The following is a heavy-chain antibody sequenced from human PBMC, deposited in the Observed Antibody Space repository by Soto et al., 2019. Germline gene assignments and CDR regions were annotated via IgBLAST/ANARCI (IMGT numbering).Heavy chain of an antibody. D-gene: IGHD6-19*01. CDR2: IKSKTDGGTT. J-gene: IGHJ6*02. CDR1: GFTFSNAW. CDR3: TTSDAVAGTLDMDV. V-gene: IGHV3-15*07. Sequence: GGSLRLSCAASGFTFSNAWMNWVRQAPGKGLEWVGRIKSKTDGGTTDYAAPVKGRFTISRDDSKNTLYLQMNSLKTEDTAVYYCTTSDAVAGTLDMDVWGQGTTVTVSS.